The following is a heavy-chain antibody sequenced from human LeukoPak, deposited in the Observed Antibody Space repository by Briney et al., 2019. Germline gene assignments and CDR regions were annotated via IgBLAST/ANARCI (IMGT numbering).Heavy chain of an antibody. D-gene: IGHD1-26*01. J-gene: IGHJ6*02. V-gene: IGHV3-21*01. CDR2: ISSSSSYI. CDR3: ARGGSYGPEDYYYYGMDV. Sequence: GGSLRLSCAASGFTFSSYSMNWVRQAPGKGLEWVSSISSSSSYIYYADSVKGRFTISRDDAKNSLYLQMNSLRAEDTAVYYCARGGSYGPEDYYYYGMDVWGQGTTVTVSS. CDR1: GFTFSSYS.